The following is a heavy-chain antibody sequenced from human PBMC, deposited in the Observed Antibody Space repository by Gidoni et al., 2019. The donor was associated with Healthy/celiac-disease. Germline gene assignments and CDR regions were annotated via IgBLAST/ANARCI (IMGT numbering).Heavy chain of an antibody. CDR1: GFPFSSYA. Sequence: EVQLLESGGGLVQPGGSLRPSCAASGFPFSSYAMSWVRQAPGKGPEWVSATSGSGGSTYYADSVKGRFTISRDNSKNTLYLQMNSLRAEDTAVYYCAKPPPYFDWLLQMDVWGQGTTVTVSS. D-gene: IGHD3-9*01. V-gene: IGHV3-23*01. CDR3: AKPPPYFDWLLQMDV. J-gene: IGHJ6*02. CDR2: TSGSGGST.